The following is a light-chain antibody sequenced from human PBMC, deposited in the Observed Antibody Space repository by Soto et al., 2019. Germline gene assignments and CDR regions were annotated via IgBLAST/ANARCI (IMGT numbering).Light chain of an antibody. Sequence: QSALTQPASVSGSPGQSITISCTGTSSDVGDYNYVSWYQQDPGKPPKLMIYDVSNRPSGVSNRFSGSKSGNTASLTISGLQAEDEADYYCSSYTSSSTLVVFGGGTKLTVL. V-gene: IGLV2-14*01. CDR1: SSDVGDYNY. J-gene: IGLJ2*01. CDR3: SSYTSSSTLVV. CDR2: DVS.